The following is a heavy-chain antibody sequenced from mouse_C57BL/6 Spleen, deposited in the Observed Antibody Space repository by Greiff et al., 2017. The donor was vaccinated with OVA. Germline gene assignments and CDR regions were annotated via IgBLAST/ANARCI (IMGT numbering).Heavy chain of an antibody. D-gene: IGHD1-1*01. CDR1: GYSITSGYY. CDR3: ARDSLYYYGSSFDY. V-gene: IGHV3-6*01. J-gene: IGHJ2*01. Sequence: EVKLQESGPGLVKPSQSLSLTCSVTGYSITSGYYWNWIRQFPGNKLEWMGYISYDGSNNYNPSLKNRISITRDTSKNQFFLKLNSVTTEDTATYYCARDSLYYYGSSFDYWGQGTTLTVSS. CDR2: ISYDGSN.